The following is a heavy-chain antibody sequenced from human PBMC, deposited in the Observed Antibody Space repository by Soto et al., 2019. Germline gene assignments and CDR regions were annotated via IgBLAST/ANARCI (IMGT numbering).Heavy chain of an antibody. J-gene: IGHJ6*02. Sequence: GASVKVSCKASGGTFSSYAISWVRQAPGQGLEWMGGIIPIFGTANYAQKFQGRVTITADESTSTAYMELSSLRSEDTAVYYCARHSCCSTPNYYYGMDVWGQGTTVTVSS. CDR2: IIPIFGTA. D-gene: IGHD2-15*01. CDR3: ARHSCCSTPNYYYGMDV. CDR1: GGTFSSYA. V-gene: IGHV1-69*13.